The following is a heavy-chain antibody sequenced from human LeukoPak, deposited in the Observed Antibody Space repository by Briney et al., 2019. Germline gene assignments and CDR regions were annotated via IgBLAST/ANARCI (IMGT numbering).Heavy chain of an antibody. CDR1: GYTFTSYD. J-gene: IGHJ6*03. CDR2: MNPNSGNT. D-gene: IGHD2-21*02. Sequence: ASVKVSCKASGYTFTSYDINWVRQATGQGLEWMGWMNPNSGNTGYAQKFQGRVTMTRNTSISTAYMELCSLRSEDTAVYYCARGEVVTAILYYYYYMDVWGKGTTVTISS. CDR3: ARGEVVTAILYYYYYMDV. V-gene: IGHV1-8*01.